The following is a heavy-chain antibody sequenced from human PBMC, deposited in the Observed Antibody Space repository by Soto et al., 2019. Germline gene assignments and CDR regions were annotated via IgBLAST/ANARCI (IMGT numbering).Heavy chain of an antibody. V-gene: IGHV3-11*01. J-gene: IGHJ6*02. CDR1: GFTFSDYY. CDR3: VRDKTAVAGTVYYGFDV. Sequence: QVQLVESGGGLVKPGGSLRLSCAASGFTFSDYYMSWIRQAPGKGLEWVSYISGSGRSTYYADSVKGRLTISRDNAKDSLFLLMTSLRSEDTAVYYCVRDKTAVAGTVYYGFDVWGQGTSVTVSS. D-gene: IGHD6-19*01. CDR2: ISGSGRST.